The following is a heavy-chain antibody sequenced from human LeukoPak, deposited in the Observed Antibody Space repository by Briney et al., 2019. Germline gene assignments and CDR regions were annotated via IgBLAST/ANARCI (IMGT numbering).Heavy chain of an antibody. D-gene: IGHD6-13*01. J-gene: IGHJ4*02. CDR1: GGSFSGYY. Sequence: SETLSLTSAVYGGSFSGYYWSWIREPPRKGGEGSGEINHSGSTNYNPSLKSRVTISVDTSKNQFSLKLSSVTAAHTAVYYCARGLWSSSWSPFDYWGQGTLVTVSS. CDR2: INHSGST. CDR3: ARGLWSSSWSPFDY. V-gene: IGHV4-34*01.